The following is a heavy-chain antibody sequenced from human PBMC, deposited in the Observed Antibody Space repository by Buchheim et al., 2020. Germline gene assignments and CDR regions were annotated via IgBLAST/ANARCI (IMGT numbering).Heavy chain of an antibody. J-gene: IGHJ5*02. CDR3: AKCVPSVIRRNWLDP. V-gene: IGHV3-23*04. CDR2: ISGSGDST. D-gene: IGHD3-10*01. CDR1: GFTFSTYA. Sequence: EVQLEESGGDLVQPGGSLRLSCAASGFTFSTYAMTWVRQAAGKGLEWVSAISGSGDSTYYADSVKGRFTPSRANSKNTLYLQMNSLRAEDTAVYYCAKCVPSVIRRNWLDPWGQGTL.